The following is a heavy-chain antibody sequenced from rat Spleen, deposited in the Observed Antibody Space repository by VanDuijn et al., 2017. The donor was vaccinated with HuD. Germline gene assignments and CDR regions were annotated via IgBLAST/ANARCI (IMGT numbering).Heavy chain of an antibody. J-gene: IGHJ2*01. Sequence: EVQLVETGGGLVQPGRSLKLSCVASGFTFSNYWMYWIRQAPKKGLDWVTSIGNAGSRTYYRDSVKGRFTISRDNAKHTLYLQMDSLRSDDTATYYCARQGYYGYTHYFDYWGQGVMVTVSS. V-gene: IGHV5-7*01. CDR2: IGNAGSRT. CDR3: ARQGYYGYTHYFDY. D-gene: IGHD1-9*01. CDR1: GFTFSNYW.